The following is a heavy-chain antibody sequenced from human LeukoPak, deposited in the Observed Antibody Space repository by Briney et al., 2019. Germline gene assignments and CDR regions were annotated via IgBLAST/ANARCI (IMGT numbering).Heavy chain of an antibody. CDR3: ARRTTYYDFWSGYYTEFSYNWFDP. CDR1: GGTFSSYA. Sequence: ASVKVSCKASGGTFSSYAINWVRQATGQGLEWMGWMNPNSGNTGYAQKFQGRVTMTRNTSISTAYMELSSLRSEDTAVYYCARRTTYYDFWSGYYTEFSYNWFDPWGQGTLVTVSS. D-gene: IGHD3-3*01. CDR2: MNPNSGNT. J-gene: IGHJ5*02. V-gene: IGHV1-8*02.